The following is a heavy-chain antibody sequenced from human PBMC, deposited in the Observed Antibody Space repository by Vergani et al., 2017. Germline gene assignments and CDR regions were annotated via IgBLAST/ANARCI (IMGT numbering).Heavy chain of an antibody. CDR3: ARNSVVVGSYFDD. Sequence: QVTLKESGPALVKPTQTLTLTCTFSGFSLSTSGMRVSWIRQPPGKALEWLARIDWDDDKFYSTSLKTRLTISKDTSKNQMVLTMTNMDPVGTATYYCARNSVVVGSYFDDWGQGTLVTVSS. D-gene: IGHD2-15*01. CDR1: GFSLSTSGMR. CDR2: IDWDDDK. J-gene: IGHJ4*02. V-gene: IGHV2-70*04.